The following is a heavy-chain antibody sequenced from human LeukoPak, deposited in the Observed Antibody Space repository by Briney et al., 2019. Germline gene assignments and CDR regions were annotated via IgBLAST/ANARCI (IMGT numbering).Heavy chain of an antibody. CDR3: ARVDRGGWYFSDWFDP. V-gene: IGHV4-34*01. Sequence: SETLSLTCAAYGGSFSGYYWSWIRQPPGKGLEWIGEINHSGSTNYNPSLKSRVTISVDTSKNQFSLKLSSVTAADTAVYYCARVDRGGWYFSDWFDPWGQGTLVTVSS. CDR2: INHSGST. D-gene: IGHD6-19*01. CDR1: GGSFSGYY. J-gene: IGHJ5*02.